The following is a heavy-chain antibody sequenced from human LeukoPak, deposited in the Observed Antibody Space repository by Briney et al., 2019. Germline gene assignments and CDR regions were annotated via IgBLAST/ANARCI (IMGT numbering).Heavy chain of an antibody. Sequence: SGGSLRLSCAASGFTFSSYEMDWVRQAPGKVLEWVSYISSSGSTIYYADSVKGRFTISRDNAKNSLYLQMNSLRAEDTAVYYCAELGITMIGGVWGKGTTVTISS. J-gene: IGHJ6*04. D-gene: IGHD3-10*02. CDR2: ISSSGSTI. CDR1: GFTFSSYE. V-gene: IGHV3-48*03. CDR3: AELGITMIGGV.